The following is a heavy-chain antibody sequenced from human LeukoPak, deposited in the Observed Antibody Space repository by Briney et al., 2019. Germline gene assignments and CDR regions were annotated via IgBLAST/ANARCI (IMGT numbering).Heavy chain of an antibody. CDR3: AKAPATGEGYYFYYMDV. D-gene: IGHD7-27*01. Sequence: PGGSLRLSCAASGFASGFTFSSYAMSWVRQAPGKGLEWVASINGRAATTYYADSVKGRFTTSRDNSKNTLYLQMNSLGADDTAVYYCAKAPATGEGYYFYYMDVWGKGTTVTVSS. V-gene: IGHV3-23*01. CDR2: INGRAATT. CDR1: GFTFSSYA. J-gene: IGHJ6*03.